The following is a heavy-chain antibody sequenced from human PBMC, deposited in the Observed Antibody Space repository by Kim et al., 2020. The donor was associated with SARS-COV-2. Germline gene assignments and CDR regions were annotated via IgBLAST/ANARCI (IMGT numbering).Heavy chain of an antibody. CDR2: IYHSGST. V-gene: IGHV4-4*02. D-gene: IGHD2-15*01. CDR3: ARVGAGVVAAEL. Sequence: SETLSLTCAVSGGSISSSNWWSWVRQPPGKGLEWIGEIYHSGSTNYNPALKSRVTISVDKYKNQFSLKLSSVTAADTAVYYCARVGAGVVAAELWGQGTLVTVSS. J-gene: IGHJ1*01. CDR1: GGSISSSNW.